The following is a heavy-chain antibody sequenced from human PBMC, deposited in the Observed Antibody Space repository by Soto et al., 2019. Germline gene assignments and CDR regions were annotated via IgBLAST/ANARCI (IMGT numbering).Heavy chain of an antibody. CDR1: GGSISSSSYY. V-gene: IGHV4-39*01. CDR2: IYYSGST. J-gene: IGHJ6*02. CDR3: ATASSGIAVAGTGDGMDV. Sequence: QLQLQESGPGLVKPSETLSLTCTVSGGSISSSSYYWGWIRQPPGKGLEWIGSIYYSGSTYYNPSLKSRVTISVDTSKNQFSLKLSSVTAADTAVYYCATASSGIAVAGTGDGMDVWGQGTTVTVSS. D-gene: IGHD6-19*01.